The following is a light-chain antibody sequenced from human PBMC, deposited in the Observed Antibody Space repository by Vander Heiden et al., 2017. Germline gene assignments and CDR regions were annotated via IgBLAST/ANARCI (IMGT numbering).Light chain of an antibody. CDR3: QQCDSSPPT. CDR2: AAS. J-gene: IGKJ2*01. Sequence: DIQMTQSPASLSASVGDRITITCRASQSISSYLNWYQQIPGKAPRLLIYAASNVQSGVPSRFSGSGSGTDFTLTISSLQPEDFTIYYCQQCDSSPPTFGQGTKLEIK. CDR1: QSISSY. V-gene: IGKV1-39*01.